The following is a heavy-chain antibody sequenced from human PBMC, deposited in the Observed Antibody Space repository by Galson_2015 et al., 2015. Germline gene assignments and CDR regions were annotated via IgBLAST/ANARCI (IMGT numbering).Heavy chain of an antibody. V-gene: IGHV3-48*02. CDR2: ISSSSSTI. D-gene: IGHD3-22*01. Sequence: SLRLSCAASGFTFSSYSMNWVRQAPGKGLEWVSYISSSSSTIYYADSVKGRFTISRDNAKNSLYLQMNSLRDEDTAVYYCARDGCYYDSSGFGKSDYWGQGTLVTVSS. CDR1: GFTFSSYS. J-gene: IGHJ4*02. CDR3: ARDGCYYDSSGFGKSDY.